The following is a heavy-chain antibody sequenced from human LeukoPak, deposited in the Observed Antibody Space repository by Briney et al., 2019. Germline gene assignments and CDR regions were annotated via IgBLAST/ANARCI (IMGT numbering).Heavy chain of an antibody. J-gene: IGHJ4*02. V-gene: IGHV1-2*02. CDR3: ARDYSSGWYRGSNFDY. D-gene: IGHD6-19*01. CDR2: INPNSGGT. CDR1: GYTFTGYY. Sequence: ASVKVSCKASGYTFTGYYMHWVRQAPGQGLEWMGWINPNSGGTNYAQKFQGRVTMTRDTSISTAYMELGRLRSDDTAVYYCARDYSSGWYRGSNFDYWGQGTLVTVSS.